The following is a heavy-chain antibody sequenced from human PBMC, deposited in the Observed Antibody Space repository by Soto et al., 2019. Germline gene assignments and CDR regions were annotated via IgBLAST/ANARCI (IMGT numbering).Heavy chain of an antibody. CDR1: GGTFSSYA. CDR2: IIPIFGTA. Sequence: ASVKVSCKASGGTFSSYAISWVRQAPGQGLEWMGGIIPIFGTANYAQKFQGRVTITADESTSTAYMELSSLRSGDTAVYYCARVLRFLEWLADYGMDVWGQGTTVTVSS. D-gene: IGHD3-3*01. CDR3: ARVLRFLEWLADYGMDV. J-gene: IGHJ6*02. V-gene: IGHV1-69*13.